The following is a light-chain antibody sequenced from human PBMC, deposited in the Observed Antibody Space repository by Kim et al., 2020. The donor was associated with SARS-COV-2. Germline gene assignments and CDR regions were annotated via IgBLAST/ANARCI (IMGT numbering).Light chain of an antibody. CDR2: DKT. Sequence: ALGQTVRITCQGDSLRNYYASWYQQKPGQAPVLVIYDKTNRPSGIPDRFSGSSSGDTVSLTITGAQAEDEADYYCNSRHSSGNGLVFGGGTQLTVL. CDR1: SLRNYY. V-gene: IGLV3-19*01. J-gene: IGLJ2*01. CDR3: NSRHSSGNGLV.